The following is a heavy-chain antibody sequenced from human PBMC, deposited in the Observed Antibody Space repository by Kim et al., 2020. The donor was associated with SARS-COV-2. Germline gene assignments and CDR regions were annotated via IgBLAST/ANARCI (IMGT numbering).Heavy chain of an antibody. CDR1: GFTFSSYA. Sequence: GGSLRLSCAASGFTFSSYAMSWVRQAPGKGLEWVSAISGSGGSTYYADSVKGRFTISRDNSKNTLYLQMNSLRAEDTAVYYCAKEIDYYDSSGARGYFDYWGQGTLVTVSS. CDR3: AKEIDYYDSSGARGYFDY. D-gene: IGHD3-22*01. J-gene: IGHJ4*02. CDR2: ISGSGGST. V-gene: IGHV3-23*01.